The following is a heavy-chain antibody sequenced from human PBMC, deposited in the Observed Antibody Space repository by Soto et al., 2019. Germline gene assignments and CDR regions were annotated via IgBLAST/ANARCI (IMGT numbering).Heavy chain of an antibody. J-gene: IGHJ6*03. CDR3: AKATVTTFYYYYYYMDV. CDR1: GFTFSSYA. Sequence: GALRLSCAASGFTFSSYAMSWVRQAPGKGLEWVSAISGSGGSTYYADSVKGRFTISRDNSKNTLYLQMNSLRAEDTAVYYCAKATVTTFYYYYYYMDVWGKGTTVTVSS. V-gene: IGHV3-23*01. CDR2: ISGSGGST. D-gene: IGHD4-4*01.